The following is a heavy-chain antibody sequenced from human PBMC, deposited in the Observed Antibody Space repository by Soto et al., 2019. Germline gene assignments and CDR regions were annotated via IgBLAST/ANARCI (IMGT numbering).Heavy chain of an antibody. J-gene: IGHJ4*02. CDR2: IYYNGNT. V-gene: IGHV4-39*01. D-gene: IGHD5-12*01. CDR3: ATSYSSLAWLRLGYLDY. CDR1: GDSITSGTYY. Sequence: PSETLSLTCTVSGDSITSGTYYWAWIRQPPGKGLEWIASIYYNGNTVYNPSLSSRVTISADTAKNQFSLNLTSVTAADTAVYSCATSYSSLAWLRLGYLDYWGLGSLVTVSS.